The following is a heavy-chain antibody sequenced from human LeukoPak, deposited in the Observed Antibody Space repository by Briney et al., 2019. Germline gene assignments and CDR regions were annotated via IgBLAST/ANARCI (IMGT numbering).Heavy chain of an antibody. J-gene: IGHJ4*02. CDR1: GGSITGYY. V-gene: IGHV4-59*08. CDR3: ARQSPVAAGQGLDY. D-gene: IGHD6-25*01. Sequence: PSETLSLTCSVSGGSITGYYWSWIRQPPGTGLEWIGYTYYSGVTNYNPSLKSRVTISVDTSRNQFSLILTSVTATDTAVYYCARQSPVAAGQGLDYWGPGALVTVSS. CDR2: TYYSGVT.